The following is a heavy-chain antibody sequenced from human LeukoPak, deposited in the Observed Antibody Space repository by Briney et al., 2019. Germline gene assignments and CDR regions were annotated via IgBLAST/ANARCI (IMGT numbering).Heavy chain of an antibody. J-gene: IGHJ4*02. CDR1: GGSISSYY. CDR3: ARAILGYCSSTSCYGAEYFDY. Sequence: SETLSLTCTVSGGSISSYYWSWIRQPAGKGLEWIGRIYTSGSTNYNPSLKSRVTMSVDTSKNQFSLKLSSVTAADTAVYYCARAILGYCSSTSCYGAEYFDYWGQGTLVTVSS. CDR2: IYTSGST. V-gene: IGHV4-4*07. D-gene: IGHD2-2*01.